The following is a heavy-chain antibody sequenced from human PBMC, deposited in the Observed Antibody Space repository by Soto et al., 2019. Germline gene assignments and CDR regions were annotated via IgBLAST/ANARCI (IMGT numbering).Heavy chain of an antibody. J-gene: IGHJ6*02. D-gene: IGHD2-21*01. CDR1: GGSISSGGYY. Sequence: QVQLQESGGGLVKPSQTLSLTCTVSGGSISSGGYYWSWIRQHPGKGLEWIGYIYYSGSTYYNPSLKSRVTISVDTSKNQFSLKLSSVTAADTAVYYCAASCVGCGGFNYYGMDVWGQGTTVTVSS. V-gene: IGHV4-31*03. CDR2: IYYSGST. CDR3: AASCVGCGGFNYYGMDV.